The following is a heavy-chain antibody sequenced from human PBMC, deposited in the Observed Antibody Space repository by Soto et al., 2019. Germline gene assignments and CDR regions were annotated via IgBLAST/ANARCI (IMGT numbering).Heavy chain of an antibody. J-gene: IGHJ4*02. CDR1: GFTFTSSA. D-gene: IGHD4-17*01. CDR2: IVVGSGNT. CDR3: AADYDYGDYNFDY. V-gene: IGHV1-58*01. Sequence: GASVKVSCKASGFTFTSSAVQWVRQARGQRLEWIGWIVVGSGNTNYAQKFQERVTITRDMSTSTAYMELSSLRSEDTAVYYCAADYDYGDYNFDYWGQGTLVTVSS.